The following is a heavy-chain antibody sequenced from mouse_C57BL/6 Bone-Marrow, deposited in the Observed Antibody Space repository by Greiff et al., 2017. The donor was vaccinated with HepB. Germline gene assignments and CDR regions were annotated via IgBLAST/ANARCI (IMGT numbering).Heavy chain of an antibody. V-gene: IGHV7-3*01. Sequence: EVQLVESGGGLVQPGGSLSLSCAASGFTFTDYYMSWVRQPPGKALEWLGFIRNKANGYTTEYSASVKGRFTISRDNSQSILYLQMNALRAEDSATYYCARNYGSSRGDYWGQGTTLTVSS. CDR1: GFTFTDYY. CDR2: IRNKANGYTT. J-gene: IGHJ2*01. CDR3: ARNYGSSRGDY. D-gene: IGHD1-1*01.